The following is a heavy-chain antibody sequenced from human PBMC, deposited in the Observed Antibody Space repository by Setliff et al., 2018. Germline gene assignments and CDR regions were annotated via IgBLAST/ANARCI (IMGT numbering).Heavy chain of an antibody. CDR2: TYYNGTA. V-gene: IGHV4-39*02. J-gene: IGHJ4*02. Sequence: SETLSLTCSVSGGSISGSHYSWVWMRQPPGKRLEWIGSTYYNGTAYYNPSLQSRVAISVDTSTNYFSLAVNSVTAADTAVYYCVKFGPLDLTGDWAFDNWGQGTLVTVSS. CDR1: GGSISGSHYS. D-gene: IGHD7-27*01. CDR3: VKFGPLDLTGDWAFDN.